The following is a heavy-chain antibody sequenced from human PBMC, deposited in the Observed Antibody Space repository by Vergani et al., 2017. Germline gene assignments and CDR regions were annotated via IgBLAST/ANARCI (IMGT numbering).Heavy chain of an antibody. CDR3: VRDQVTMLRGSDALDI. Sequence: EVQLVESGGDLVQPGRSLRLSCTASGFTFGYYAMDWFRQAPGQGLEWVGGIRSKAYGQATIYAASVKGRITISRDDSKSIAYLQMNNLQTEDTAMYYCVRDQVTMLRGSDALDIWGQGKMVTVSS. J-gene: IGHJ3*02. CDR1: GFTFGYYA. CDR2: IRSKAYGQAT. V-gene: IGHV3-49*03. D-gene: IGHD3-10*01.